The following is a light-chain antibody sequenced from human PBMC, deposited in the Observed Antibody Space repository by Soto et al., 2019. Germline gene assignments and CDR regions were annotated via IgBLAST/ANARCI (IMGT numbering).Light chain of an antibody. CDR3: QHCTRHPLT. Sequence: VLTHSPCTLALSAWERTTLSCTASQTVRNNYVAWQQQKAGEARRLLIYDATSRAAVIPERFSGGGCRTDITYICSLGVPDDSVVYYRQHCTRHPLTFGGGTRLEIK. CDR2: DAT. J-gene: IGKJ5*01. V-gene: IGKV3-20*01. CDR1: QTVRNNY.